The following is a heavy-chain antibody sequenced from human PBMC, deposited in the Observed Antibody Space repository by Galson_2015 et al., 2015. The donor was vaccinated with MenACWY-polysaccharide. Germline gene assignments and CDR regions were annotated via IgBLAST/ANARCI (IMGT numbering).Heavy chain of an antibody. J-gene: IGHJ3*02. CDR1: NVTFRGSG. D-gene: IGHD3-10*02. CDR2: IQYDAVYK. CDR3: AREGSRIVFHAFDT. Sequence: SLRLACAASNVTFRGSGMHWVRQAPGKGLEWVAVIQYDAVYKQYLDSVKGRFSVSRDNSKSTLYLEMNNLRAEDTALYYCAREGSRIVFHAFDTWGQGTMVIVSS. V-gene: IGHV3-33*01.